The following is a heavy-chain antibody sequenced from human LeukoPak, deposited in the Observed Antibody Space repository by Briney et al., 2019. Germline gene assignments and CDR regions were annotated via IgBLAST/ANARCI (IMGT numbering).Heavy chain of an antibody. CDR3: AGAARKYYYDSSGYYYFDY. Sequence: SGGSLRLSCAASGFTFSSYSMNWVRQAPGKGLEWVSSISSSSSYIYYADSVKGRFTISRDNAKNSLYLQMNSLRAEDTAVYYCAGAARKYYYDSSGYYYFDYWGQGTLVTVSS. D-gene: IGHD3-22*01. CDR2: ISSSSSYI. CDR1: GFTFSSYS. J-gene: IGHJ4*02. V-gene: IGHV3-21*01.